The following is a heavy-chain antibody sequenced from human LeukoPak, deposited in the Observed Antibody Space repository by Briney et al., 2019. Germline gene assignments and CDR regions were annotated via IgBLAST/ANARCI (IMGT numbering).Heavy chain of an antibody. CDR3: AKQYGDLYYFDY. CDR1: GFTFDDHG. Sequence: PGGSLRLSCAASGFTFDDHGMSWVRQAPGKGLEWVSGINWNGGSAFYADSVTGRFTISRDNAKNSLYLQMNSLRAEDTALYYCAKQYGDLYYFDYWGQGTLLTVSS. V-gene: IGHV3-20*04. CDR2: INWNGGSA. D-gene: IGHD4-17*01. J-gene: IGHJ4*02.